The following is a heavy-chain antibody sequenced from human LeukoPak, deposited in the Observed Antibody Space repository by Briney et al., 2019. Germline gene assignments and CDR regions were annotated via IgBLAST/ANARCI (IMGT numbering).Heavy chain of an antibody. D-gene: IGHD3-3*01. Sequence: SEALSLTCTVSGGSISSGSYYSSWIRQPAGKGLEWIGRIYTSGSTNYNPSLKSRVTISVDTSKNQFSLKLSSVTAADTAVYYCARDHSKYYDFWSGYFTWFDPWGQGTLVTVSS. J-gene: IGHJ5*02. V-gene: IGHV4-61*02. CDR3: ARDHSKYYDFWSGYFTWFDP. CDR1: GGSISSGSYY. CDR2: IYTSGST.